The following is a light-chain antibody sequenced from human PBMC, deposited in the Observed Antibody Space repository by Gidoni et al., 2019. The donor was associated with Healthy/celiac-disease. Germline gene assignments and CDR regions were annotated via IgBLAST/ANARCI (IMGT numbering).Light chain of an antibody. Sequence: EIVLTQSPATLSLSPGERATLSCRASQSVSSYLAWYQQKPGQAPSLLIYEASNRATGIPARFSGSGSGTDVTLTISSLEPEDFAVYYCQQRSNWPPYTFGQGTKLESK. V-gene: IGKV3-11*01. CDR3: QQRSNWPPYT. CDR1: QSVSSY. J-gene: IGKJ2*01. CDR2: EAS.